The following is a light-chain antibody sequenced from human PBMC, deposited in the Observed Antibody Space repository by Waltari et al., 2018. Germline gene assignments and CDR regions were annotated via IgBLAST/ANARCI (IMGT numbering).Light chain of an antibody. CDR3: LLSYSLARLWV. Sequence: QAVVTQEPSLTVSPGGTVTLTCGSSTGPVTRGHYPFWFQQKAGQAPRALIYDTSNRSSWTPARFSGSLLGGKAALTLSGAQPEDEAEYHCLLSYSLARLWVFGGGTRLTVL. CDR1: TGPVTRGHY. V-gene: IGLV7-46*01. J-gene: IGLJ3*02. CDR2: DTS.